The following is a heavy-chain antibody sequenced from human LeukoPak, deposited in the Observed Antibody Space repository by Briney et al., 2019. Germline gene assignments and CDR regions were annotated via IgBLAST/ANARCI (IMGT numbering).Heavy chain of an antibody. D-gene: IGHD3-22*01. CDR2: IYYSGST. J-gene: IGHJ5*02. Sequence: PSETLSLTCTVSGGSISSYYWSWIRQPPGKGLEWIGYIYYSGSTKYNPSLKSRVTISVDTSKNQFSLKLNSVTAADTAVYYCAREDDSSGYPNWFDPWGQGTLVTVSS. CDR1: GGSISSYY. CDR3: AREDDSSGYPNWFDP. V-gene: IGHV4-59*01.